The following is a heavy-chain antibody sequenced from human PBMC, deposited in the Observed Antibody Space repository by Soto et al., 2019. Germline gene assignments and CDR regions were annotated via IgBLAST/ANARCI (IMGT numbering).Heavy chain of an antibody. CDR3: AKSGRGYGSGSYWAADY. CDR2: INPSGGST. J-gene: IGHJ4*02. Sequence: QVQLVQSGAEVKKPGASVKVSCKASGYTFTSYYMHWVRQAPGQGLEWMGVINPSGGSTSYAQKFQGRVTMNRDTSTSTLYMELSSLRSEDTAVYYCAKSGRGYGSGSYWAADYWGQGTLVTVSS. CDR1: GYTFTSYY. V-gene: IGHV1-46*01. D-gene: IGHD3-10*01.